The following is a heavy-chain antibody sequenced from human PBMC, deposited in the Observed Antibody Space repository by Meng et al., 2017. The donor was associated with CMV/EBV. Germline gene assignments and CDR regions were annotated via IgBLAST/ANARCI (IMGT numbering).Heavy chain of an antibody. CDR2: ISYDGRIK. CDR1: GFTFISYA. Sequence: GESLKISCAASGFTFISYAMHWVRQAPGKGLEWLATISYDGRIKYYAHSVKGRFTISRDNSKNTLYVEMNSLRTEDTAVYYCARSPVYSATPRYGMDVWGQGTTVTVSS. V-gene: IGHV3-30*04. CDR3: ARSPVYSATPRYGMDV. J-gene: IGHJ6*02. D-gene: IGHD2-2*02.